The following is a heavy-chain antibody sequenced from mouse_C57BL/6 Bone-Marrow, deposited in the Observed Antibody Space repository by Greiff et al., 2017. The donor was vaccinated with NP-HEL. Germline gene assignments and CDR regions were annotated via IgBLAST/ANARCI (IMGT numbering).Heavy chain of an antibody. CDR1: GYTFTDYY. CDR3: ARGSPFYYDYDGRFAY. D-gene: IGHD2-4*01. J-gene: IGHJ3*01. CDR2: INPNNGGT. Sequence: EVQLQQSGPELVKPGASVKISCKASGYTFTDYYMNWVKQSHGKSLEWIGDINPNNGGTSYNQKFTGKATLTVDKSSSTAYMELRSLTSEDSAVYYCARGSPFYYDYDGRFAYWGQGTLVTVSA. V-gene: IGHV1-26*01.